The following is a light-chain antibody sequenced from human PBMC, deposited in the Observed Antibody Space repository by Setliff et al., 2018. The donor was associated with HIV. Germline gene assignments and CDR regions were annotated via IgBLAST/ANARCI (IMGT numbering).Light chain of an antibody. J-gene: IGLJ1*01. CDR1: SIGIYNY. V-gene: IGLV2-14*03. Sequence: QSVLTQPASVSGSPGQSITISCTGTSIGIYNYVSWYQQHPGKAPKLMIYAVSERPSGVSRRFSASKSGNTASLTISGLQPEDEADYYCKSYTGSSPLYVFGAGTKVTVL. CDR3: KSYTGSSPLYV. CDR2: AVS.